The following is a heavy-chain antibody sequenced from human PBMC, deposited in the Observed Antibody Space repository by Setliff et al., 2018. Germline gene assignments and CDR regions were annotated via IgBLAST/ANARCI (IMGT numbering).Heavy chain of an antibody. J-gene: IGHJ6*03. CDR2: INTNTGSP. CDR1: GYTFTDFA. D-gene: IGHD3-10*01. V-gene: IGHV7-4-1*02. CDR3: ARASRFGTIVYRGDYYMDV. Sequence: ASVKVSCKTSGYTFTDFAMNWVRQAPGQGPEWMGWINTNTGSPTYAPGFTGRFVFSLDTSVNTAHLQISSLTAEDTAVYYCARASRFGTIVYRGDYYMDVWGKGTTVTVSS.